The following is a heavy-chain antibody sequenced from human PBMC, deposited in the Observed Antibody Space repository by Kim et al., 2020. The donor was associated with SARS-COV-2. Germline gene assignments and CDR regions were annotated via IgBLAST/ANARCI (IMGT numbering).Heavy chain of an antibody. Sequence: SETLSLTCTVSGGSISSGGYYWSWIRQHPGKGLEWIGYIYYSGSTYYNPSLKSRVTISVDTSKNQFSLKLSSVTAADTAVYYCARVGDYDSSGHFDYWGQGTLVTVSS. V-gene: IGHV4-31*03. J-gene: IGHJ4*02. D-gene: IGHD3-22*01. CDR1: GGSISSGGYY. CDR3: ARVGDYDSSGHFDY. CDR2: IYYSGST.